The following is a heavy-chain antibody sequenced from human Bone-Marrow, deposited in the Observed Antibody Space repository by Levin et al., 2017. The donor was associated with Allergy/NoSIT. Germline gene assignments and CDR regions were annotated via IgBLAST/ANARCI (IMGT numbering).Heavy chain of an antibody. Sequence: QPGGSLRLSCAASGFTLSSYGMHWVRQAPGKGLEWVAVISSDGRNKYNADSVKGRFTISRDNSKNTLYLQMNSLRGEDTAVYYCAKAEFQSSSWYYFDYWGQGTLVTVSS. CDR3: AKAEFQSSSWYYFDY. V-gene: IGHV3-30*18. J-gene: IGHJ4*02. CDR1: GFTLSSYG. CDR2: ISSDGRNK. D-gene: IGHD6-13*01.